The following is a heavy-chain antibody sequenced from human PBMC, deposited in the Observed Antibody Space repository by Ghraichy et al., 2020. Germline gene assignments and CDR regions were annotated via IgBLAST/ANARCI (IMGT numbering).Heavy chain of an antibody. CDR1: GGSFSGYY. D-gene: IGHD3-10*01. J-gene: IGHJ4*02. CDR2: INHSGST. Sequence: SETLSLTCAVYGGSFSGYYWSWIRQPPGKGLEWIGEINHSGSTNYNPSLKSRVTISVDTSKNQFSLKLSSVTAADTAVYYCARITMVRGEGDYWGQGTLVTVSS. CDR3: ARITMVRGEGDY. V-gene: IGHV4-34*01.